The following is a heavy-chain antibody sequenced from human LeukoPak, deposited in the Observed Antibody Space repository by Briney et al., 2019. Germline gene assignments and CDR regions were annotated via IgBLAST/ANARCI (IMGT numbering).Heavy chain of an antibody. Sequence: GGSLRLSCAASGFTFSSYAMHWVRQAPGKGLEYVSAIGSNGGSTYYANSVKGRFTISRDDSKNSLYLQMNSLKIEDTAVYYCTKLARAPRDFDYWGQGTLVTVSS. CDR3: TKLARAPRDFDY. V-gene: IGHV3-64*01. CDR1: GFTFSSYA. J-gene: IGHJ4*01. CDR2: IGSNGGST. D-gene: IGHD2-8*01.